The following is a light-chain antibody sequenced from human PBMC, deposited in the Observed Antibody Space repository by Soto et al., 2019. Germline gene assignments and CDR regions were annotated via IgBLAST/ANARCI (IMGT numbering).Light chain of an antibody. Sequence: EIVMTQSPATLSVSPGERATLSCRASQSVSSSLAWYQQKPGLPPRLLIYGASTRATGIPARFSGSGSGTEFTLTISSLQSEDFGVYYCQQYNNWPPQRTFGQGTKVEIK. CDR2: GAS. CDR3: QQYNNWPPQRT. V-gene: IGKV3-15*01. J-gene: IGKJ1*01. CDR1: QSVSSS.